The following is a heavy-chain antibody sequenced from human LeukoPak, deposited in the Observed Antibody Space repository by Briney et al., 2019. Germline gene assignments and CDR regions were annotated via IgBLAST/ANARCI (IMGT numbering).Heavy chain of an antibody. J-gene: IGHJ5*02. CDR1: GYTFTGYY. CDR2: INPNSGGT. Sequence: ASVKVSCKASGYTFTGYYMHWVRQAPGQGLEWMGWINPNSGGTNYAQKFQGRVTMTRDTSISTAYMELSRLRSDDTAVNYCARVARVTMVRGVWFDPWGQGTLVTVSS. CDR3: ARVARVTMVRGVWFDP. V-gene: IGHV1-2*02. D-gene: IGHD3-10*01.